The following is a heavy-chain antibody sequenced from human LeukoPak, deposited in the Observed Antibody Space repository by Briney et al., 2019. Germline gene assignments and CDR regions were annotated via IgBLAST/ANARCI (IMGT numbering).Heavy chain of an antibody. CDR3: ARLDYDSSGYYYGFDP. Sequence: GGSLRLSCAASGFTFSSYEMNWVRQAPGKGLEWVSYISSSGSTIYYADSVKGRFTISRDNAKNSLYLQMNSLRAEDTAVYYCARLDYDSSGYYYGFDPWGPGTLVTVSS. J-gene: IGHJ5*02. D-gene: IGHD3-22*01. CDR2: ISSSGSTI. CDR1: GFTFSSYE. V-gene: IGHV3-48*03.